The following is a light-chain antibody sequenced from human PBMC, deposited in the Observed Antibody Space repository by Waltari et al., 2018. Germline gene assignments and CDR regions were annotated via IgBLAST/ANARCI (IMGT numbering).Light chain of an antibody. V-gene: IGKV3-20*01. CDR3: QKYGTVPAT. J-gene: IGKJ1*01. CDR1: QSVSRT. Sequence: EIVLTQSPGTLSLSTVDRATLSCRASQSVSRTLAWYQQKPGQAPRLLIDDASSRATCIPDRFSGSGSGTDFSLTISRLEPEDFAVYYCQKYGTVPATFGQGTKVEIK. CDR2: DAS.